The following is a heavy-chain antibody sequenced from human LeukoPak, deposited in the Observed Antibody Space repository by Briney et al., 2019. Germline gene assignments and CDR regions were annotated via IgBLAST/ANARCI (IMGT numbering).Heavy chain of an antibody. CDR3: AREVVTSSSWYGPLNWFDP. Sequence: SDTLSLTCTVSGGSISSYYWSWIRQPPGKGLEWIGYIYYSGSTNYNPSLKSRVTISVDTSKNQFSLKLSSVTAADTAVYYCAREVVTSSSWYGPLNWFDPWGQGTLVTVSS. CDR1: GGSISSYY. J-gene: IGHJ5*02. D-gene: IGHD6-13*01. V-gene: IGHV4-59*01. CDR2: IYYSGST.